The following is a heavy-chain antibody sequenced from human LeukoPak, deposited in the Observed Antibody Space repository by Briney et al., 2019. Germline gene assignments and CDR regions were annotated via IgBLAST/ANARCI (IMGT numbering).Heavy chain of an antibody. D-gene: IGHD2-15*01. Sequence: ETLSLTCTVSGDSINSLDLWSWVRQPPGKGLEWVSAISGSGGSTYYADSVKGRFTISRDNSKNTLYLQMNSLRAEDTAVYYCEVVVAASYDYWGQGTLVTVSS. CDR3: EVVVAASYDY. J-gene: IGHJ4*02. CDR2: ISGSGGST. V-gene: IGHV3-23*01. CDR1: GDSINSLD.